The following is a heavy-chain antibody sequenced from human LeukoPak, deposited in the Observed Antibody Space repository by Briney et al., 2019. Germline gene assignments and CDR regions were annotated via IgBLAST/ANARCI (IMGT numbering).Heavy chain of an antibody. D-gene: IGHD3-3*01. J-gene: IGHJ4*02. CDR1: GCTFHNNW. V-gene: IGHV3-7*03. Sequence: GGSLRLSCAASGCTFHNNWMSWVRQAPGKGLEWVANINQDGSEKNYVDSVKGRFTISRDNAKNSLSLQMNSLRAEDTAVYYCARRSPLEWLSEQYYFDYWGQGTLVTVSS. CDR3: ARRSPLEWLSEQYYFDY. CDR2: INQDGSEK.